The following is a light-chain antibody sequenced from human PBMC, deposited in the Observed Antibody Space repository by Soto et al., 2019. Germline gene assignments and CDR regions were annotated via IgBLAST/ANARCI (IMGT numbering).Light chain of an antibody. J-gene: IGLJ1*01. CDR2: SNN. V-gene: IGLV1-44*01. Sequence: QSVLTQPPSASGTPGQRVTISCSGSSSHIGSNTVNWYQQLPGTAPKLLIYSNNQRPSGVPDRFSGSKSGTSASLAISGLQSEDEADYYCAEWDDSLNDSYVFGTGTKVTVL. CDR3: AEWDDSLNDSYV. CDR1: SSHIGSNT.